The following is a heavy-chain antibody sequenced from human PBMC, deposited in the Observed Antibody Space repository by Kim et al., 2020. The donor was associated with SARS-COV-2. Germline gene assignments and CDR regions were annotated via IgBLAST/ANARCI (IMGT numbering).Heavy chain of an antibody. D-gene: IGHD2-21*01. V-gene: IGHV3-9*01. Sequence: GGSLRLSCAASGFTFADYAMHWVRQVPGKGLEWVSGISWNSDDIGYADSVKGRFTISRDNAKNSLYLEMNSLRAEDTALYYCAKDRGLWQLGRNFYGMHVWGRGTTVTVSS. CDR2: ISWNSDDI. CDR3: AKDRGLWQLGRNFYGMHV. J-gene: IGHJ6*02. CDR1: GFTFADYA.